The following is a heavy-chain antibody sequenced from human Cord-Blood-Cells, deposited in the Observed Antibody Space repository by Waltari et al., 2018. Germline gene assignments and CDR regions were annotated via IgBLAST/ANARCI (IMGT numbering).Heavy chain of an antibody. CDR2: IYYSGST. Sequence: QVQLQESGPGLVKPSETLSLTCTVSGGSISSYYWIWIRQPPGKGLEWIGYIYYSGSTNYNPSLKSRVTISVDTSKNQFSLKLSSVTAADTAVYYCARGVKVEGFDYWGQGTLVTVSS. J-gene: IGHJ4*02. V-gene: IGHV4-59*01. CDR3: ARGVKVEGFDY. CDR1: GGSISSYY. D-gene: IGHD2-21*01.